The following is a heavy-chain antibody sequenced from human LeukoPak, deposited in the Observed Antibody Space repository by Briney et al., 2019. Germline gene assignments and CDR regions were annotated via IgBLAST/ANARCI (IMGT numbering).Heavy chain of an antibody. D-gene: IGHD6-13*01. J-gene: IGHJ4*02. CDR3: ARLVVSSWYHEVLLGRDY. CDR2: IYYSGST. V-gene: IGHV4-39*01. Sequence: SETLSLTCTVSGASISSSSSYWGWIRQPPGKGLEWIGSIYYSGSTYYNSSLKSRVTISVDTSKNQISLKLSSVTAADTAVYYCARLVVSSWYHEVLLGRDYWGQGTLVTVSS. CDR1: GASISSSSSY.